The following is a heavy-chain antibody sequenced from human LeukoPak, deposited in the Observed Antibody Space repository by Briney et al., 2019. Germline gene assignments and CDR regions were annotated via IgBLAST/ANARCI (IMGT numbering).Heavy chain of an antibody. V-gene: IGHV3-23*01. CDR1: GFTFSTYA. CDR2: ISVSGAST. CDR3: AKAGPYSGSYHGDAFDI. D-gene: IGHD1-26*01. Sequence: PGGSLRLSCAASGFTFSTYAMSWVRQAPGKGLEWVSGISVSGASTYYADSVKGRFTISRDNSKNTLCLQMNSLRAEDTAVYYCAKAGPYSGSYHGDAFDIWGQGTMVTVSS. J-gene: IGHJ3*02.